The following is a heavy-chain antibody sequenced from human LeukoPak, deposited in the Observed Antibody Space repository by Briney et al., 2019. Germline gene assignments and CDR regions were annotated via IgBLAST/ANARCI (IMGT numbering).Heavy chain of an antibody. D-gene: IGHD6-13*01. Sequence: GGALRLSCAASGFTFSSYSMNWVRQAPGKGLEWVSSISSSATYRYYADSVKGRFTISRDNAKNSLYLQMNSLRAEDTAVYYCARGAGRYSSSWSSNFDYWGQGTLVTVSS. CDR1: GFTFSSYS. V-gene: IGHV3-21*01. CDR2: ISSSATYR. J-gene: IGHJ4*02. CDR3: ARGAGRYSSSWSSNFDY.